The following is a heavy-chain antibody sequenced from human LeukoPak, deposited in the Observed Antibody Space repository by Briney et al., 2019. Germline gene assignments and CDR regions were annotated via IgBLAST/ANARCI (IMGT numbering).Heavy chain of an antibody. J-gene: IGHJ6*02. Sequence: GGSLRLSCVVSGFSFSNYALHWVRQAPGKGLEWVAIISYDGSNRYYPDSVKGRFTISRDNAKNSLYLQMSNLRAEDTAVYFCARGGGLDVWGQGATVTVSS. CDR2: ISYDGSNR. CDR3: ARGGGLDV. D-gene: IGHD3-16*01. V-gene: IGHV3-30-3*01. CDR1: GFSFSNYA.